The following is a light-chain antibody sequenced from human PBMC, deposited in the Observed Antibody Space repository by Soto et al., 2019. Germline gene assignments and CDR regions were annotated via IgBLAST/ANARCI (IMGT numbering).Light chain of an antibody. V-gene: IGLV4-69*01. CDR1: SGHSSYA. CDR3: QTWGTGILV. Sequence: QSVLTQSPSASASLGASVKLTCALSSGHSSYAIAWHQQQPEKGPRALMKLNSDGSHTRGDGIPDRFSGSSSGAERYLTISSLQYEDEDDYYCQTWGTGILVFGGGTKLTVL. J-gene: IGLJ3*02. CDR2: LNSDGSH.